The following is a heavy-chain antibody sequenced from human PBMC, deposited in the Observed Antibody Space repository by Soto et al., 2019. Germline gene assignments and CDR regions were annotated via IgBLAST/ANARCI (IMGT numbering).Heavy chain of an antibody. D-gene: IGHD2-15*01. J-gene: IGHJ3*02. Sequence: SVKVSCKASGGTFSSYTISWVRQAPGQGLEWMGRIIPILGIANYAQKFQGRVTITADKSTSTAYMELSSLRSEDTAVYYCASPCSGGSCDIWGQGTMVTVSS. CDR2: IIPILGIA. CDR1: GGTFSSYT. CDR3: ASPCSGGSCDI. V-gene: IGHV1-69*02.